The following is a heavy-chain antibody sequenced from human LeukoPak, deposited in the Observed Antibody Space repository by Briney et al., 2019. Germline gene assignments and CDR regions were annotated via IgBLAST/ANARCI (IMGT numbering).Heavy chain of an antibody. D-gene: IGHD6-13*01. CDR1: GFTFSSYA. CDR2: ISYDGSNK. J-gene: IGHJ4*02. Sequence: GRSLRLSCAASGFTFSSYAMHWVRQAPGKGLEWVAVISYDGSNKYYADSVKGRFTISRDNSKNTLYLQMNSLRAEDTAVYYCAKADSSSWYFSFDYWGQGTLVTVSS. CDR3: AKADSSSWYFSFDY. V-gene: IGHV3-30-3*01.